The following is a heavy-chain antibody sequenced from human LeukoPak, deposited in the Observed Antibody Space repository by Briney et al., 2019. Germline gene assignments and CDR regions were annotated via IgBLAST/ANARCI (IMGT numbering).Heavy chain of an antibody. CDR2: IRSGVYGGTS. J-gene: IGHJ4*02. V-gene: IGHV3-49*04. Sequence: GGSLRLSCSASGFSFRHFAMTWVRQAPGKGLEWLGFIRSGVYGGTSEYAASVKGRFTISRDDSKSIAYLQMNSLKTEDTAVYYCTRERGYFDYWGQGTLVTVSS. D-gene: IGHD3-16*01. CDR3: TRERGYFDY. CDR1: GFSFRHFA.